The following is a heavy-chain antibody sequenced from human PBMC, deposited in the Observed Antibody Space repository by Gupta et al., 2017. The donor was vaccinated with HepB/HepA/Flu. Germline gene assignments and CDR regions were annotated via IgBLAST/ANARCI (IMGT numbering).Heavy chain of an antibody. Sequence: EVQLVESGGGLVQPGGSLRLTCAASGFTFSRYWMNWVRQAPGKGLEWVAKIKEDGSEKYYVDSVKGRFTISRDNAKNSLYLQMNSLRAEDTAVYYCARVLGSTSWFFFDYWGQGTLVTVSS. CDR2: IKEDGSEK. CDR1: GFTFSRYW. V-gene: IGHV3-7*01. J-gene: IGHJ4*02. CDR3: ARVLGSTSWFFFDY. D-gene: IGHD2-2*01.